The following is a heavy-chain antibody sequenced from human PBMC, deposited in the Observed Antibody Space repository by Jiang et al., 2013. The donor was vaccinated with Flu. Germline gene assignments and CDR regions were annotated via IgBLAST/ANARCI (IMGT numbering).Heavy chain of an antibody. CDR2: IYYSGST. CDR1: GGSISSYY. V-gene: IGHV4-59*01. Sequence: GLVKPSETLSLTCTVSGGSISSYYWSWIRQPPGKGLEWIGYIYYSGSTNYNPSLKSRVTISVDTSKNQFSLKLSSVTAADTAVYYCARGGDYGGKPKFDYWGQGTLVTVSS. D-gene: IGHD4-23*01. J-gene: IGHJ4*02. CDR3: ARGGDYGGKPKFDY.